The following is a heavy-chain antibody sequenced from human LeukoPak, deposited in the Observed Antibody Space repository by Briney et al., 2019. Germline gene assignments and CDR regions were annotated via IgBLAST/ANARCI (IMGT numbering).Heavy chain of an antibody. J-gene: IGHJ4*02. CDR2: INHSGST. D-gene: IGHD6-19*01. CDR1: GGSFSGYY. V-gene: IGHV4-34*01. Sequence: SETLSLTCAVYGGSFSGYYWSWIRQPPGKGLEWIGEINHSGSTNYNPSLKSQVTISVDTSKNQFSLKLSSVTAADTAVYYCARRRHSSGWGKGLDYWGQGTLVTVSS. CDR3: ARRRHSSGWGKGLDY.